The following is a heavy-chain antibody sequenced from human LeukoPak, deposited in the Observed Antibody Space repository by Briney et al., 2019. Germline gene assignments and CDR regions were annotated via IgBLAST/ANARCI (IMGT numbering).Heavy chain of an antibody. V-gene: IGHV6-1*01. D-gene: IGHD2-15*01. J-gene: IGHJ3*02. CDR1: GDSFSSNGVA. Sequence: SQTLSLTCVISGDSFSSNGVAWNWIRQSPSRGLEWLGRTFYTSKLYIDYAVSVKSRITINPDTSKNQFSLHLNPVTPDDTAVYYCARGINSAFDIWDQGTLVTVSS. CDR3: ARGINSAFDI. CDR2: TFYTSKLYI.